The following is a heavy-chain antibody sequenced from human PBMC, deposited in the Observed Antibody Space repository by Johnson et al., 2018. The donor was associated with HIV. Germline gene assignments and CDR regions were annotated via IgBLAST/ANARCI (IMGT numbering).Heavy chain of an antibody. D-gene: IGHD3-3*01. J-gene: IGHJ3*02. Sequence: VQLVESGGGLVQPGGSLRLSCAASGFDFSSSWMHWVRQAPGKGLVWVSRIRNDGSETAYADSVKGRFFIYSDNSKNTLYLQMDSLRAEDTAVYYCAKGAYYDFLSGYSSGGFDIWGQGTRVTVSS. CDR1: GFDFSSSW. V-gene: IGHV3-74*02. CDR3: AKGAYYDFLSGYSSGGFDI. CDR2: IRNDGSET.